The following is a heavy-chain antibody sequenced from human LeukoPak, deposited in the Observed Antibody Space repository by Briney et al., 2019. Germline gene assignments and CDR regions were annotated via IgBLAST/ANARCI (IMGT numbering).Heavy chain of an antibody. Sequence: GGSLRLSCAASGFTFSSYWMHWVRQAPGKGLVWVSRINSDGSSTSYADSVKGRFTISRDNAKNTLYLQMNSLRAEDTAVYYCARVSSPLQMFYYDSSGDYYFDYWGQGTLVTVSS. CDR3: ARVSSPLQMFYYDSSGDYYFDY. V-gene: IGHV3-74*01. CDR1: GFTFSSYW. J-gene: IGHJ4*02. D-gene: IGHD3-22*01. CDR2: INSDGSST.